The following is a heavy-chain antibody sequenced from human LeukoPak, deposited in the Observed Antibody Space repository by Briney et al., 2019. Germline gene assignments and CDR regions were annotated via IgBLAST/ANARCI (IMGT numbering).Heavy chain of an antibody. D-gene: IGHD3-10*01. CDR2: ISYDGSNK. J-gene: IGHJ4*02. CDR1: GFTFSSYA. V-gene: IGHV3-30-3*01. Sequence: PGGSPRLSCAASGFTFSSYAMHWIRQAPGKGLEWVAVISYDGSNKYYADSVKGRFTISRDNSKNTLYLQMNSLRAEDTAVYYCARGPNGDFDYWGQGTLVTVSS. CDR3: ARGPNGDFDY.